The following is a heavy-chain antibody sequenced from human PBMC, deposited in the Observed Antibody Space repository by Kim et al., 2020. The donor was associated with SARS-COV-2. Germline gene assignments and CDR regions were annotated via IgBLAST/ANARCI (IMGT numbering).Heavy chain of an antibody. CDR2: ISSSSSTI. Sequence: GGSLRLSCAASGFTFSSYSMNWVRQAPGKGLEWVSYISSSSSTIYYADSVKGRFTISRDNAKNSLYLQMNSLRDEDTAVYYCARDPRYSSSWYYYYYDMDVWGQGTTVTVSS. CDR3: ARDPRYSSSWYYYYYDMDV. CDR1: GFTFSSYS. D-gene: IGHD6-13*01. V-gene: IGHV3-48*02. J-gene: IGHJ6*02.